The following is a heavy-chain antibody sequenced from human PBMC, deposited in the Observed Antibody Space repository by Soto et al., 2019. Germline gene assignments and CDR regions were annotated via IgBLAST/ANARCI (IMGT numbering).Heavy chain of an antibody. CDR2: ISSNGGTT. Sequence: EVQLAESGGGMVQPGGSLRLSCVASGFTFSSYDMHWVRQAPGKGLEYVSSISSNGGTTYYGNSVKGRFTISRDNSKNTLYLQMGSLRAEDMAVYYCVRRLSGKYAYWGQGTVVPVSS. J-gene: IGHJ4*02. D-gene: IGHD3-10*01. V-gene: IGHV3-64*01. CDR3: VRRLSGKYAY. CDR1: GFTFSSYD.